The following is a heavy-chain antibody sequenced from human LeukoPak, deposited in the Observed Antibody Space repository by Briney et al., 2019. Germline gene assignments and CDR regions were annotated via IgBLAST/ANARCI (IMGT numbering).Heavy chain of an antibody. CDR1: GFTFSGSA. Sequence: GGSLRLSCAASGFTFSGSAMHWVRQASGKGLEWVGRIRSKANSYATAYAASVKGRFTISRDDSKNTAYLQMNSLKTEDTAVYYCSSIVGAEDYFDYWGQGTLVTVSS. J-gene: IGHJ4*02. CDR2: IRSKANSYAT. D-gene: IGHD1-26*01. CDR3: SSIVGAEDYFDY. V-gene: IGHV3-73*01.